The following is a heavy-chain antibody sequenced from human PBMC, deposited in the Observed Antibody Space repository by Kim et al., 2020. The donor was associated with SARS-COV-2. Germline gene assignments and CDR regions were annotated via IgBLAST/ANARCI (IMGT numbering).Heavy chain of an antibody. CDR2: IWYDGSNK. J-gene: IGHJ6*03. Sequence: GGSLRLSCAASGFTFSSYGMHWVRQAPGKGLEWVAVIWYDGSNKYYADSVKGRFTISRDNSKNTLYLQMNSLRAEDTAVYYCARRGDLMGPGGDYYYYMDVWGKGTTVTVSS. CDR3: ARRGDLMGPGGDYYYYMDV. CDR1: GFTFSSYG. V-gene: IGHV3-33*01. D-gene: IGHD3-16*01.